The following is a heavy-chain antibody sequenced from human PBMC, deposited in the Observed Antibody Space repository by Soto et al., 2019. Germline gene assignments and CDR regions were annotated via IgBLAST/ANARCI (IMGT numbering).Heavy chain of an antibody. CDR2: ISGSGGST. D-gene: IGHD2-15*01. J-gene: IGHJ6*03. Sequence: GGSLRLSCAASGFTFSSYAMSWVRQAPGKGLEWVSAISGSGGSTYYADSVKGRFTISRDNSKNTLYLQMNSLRAEDTAVYYCAKFYQGYCSGGSCTYMDVWGKGTTVTVSS. CDR1: GFTFSSYA. V-gene: IGHV3-23*01. CDR3: AKFYQGYCSGGSCTYMDV.